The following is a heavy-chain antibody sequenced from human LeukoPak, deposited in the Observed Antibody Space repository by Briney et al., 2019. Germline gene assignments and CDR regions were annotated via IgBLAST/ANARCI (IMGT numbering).Heavy chain of an antibody. CDR3: ARVSSGSYQPFDY. V-gene: IGHV1-2*02. J-gene: IGHJ4*02. D-gene: IGHD1-26*01. CDR2: INPNSGGT. CDR1: GYTFTGYY. Sequence: ASVKVSCKASGYTFTGYYMHWVRQAPGQGLEWMGWINPNSGGTDYAQKFQGRVTMTTDTSTSTAYMELRSLRSDDTAVYYCARVSSGSYQPFDYWGQGTLVTVSS.